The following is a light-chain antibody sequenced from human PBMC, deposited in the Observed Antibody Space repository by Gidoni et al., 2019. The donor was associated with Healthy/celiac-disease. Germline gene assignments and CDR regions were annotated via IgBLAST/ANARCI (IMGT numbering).Light chain of an antibody. CDR2: GAS. CDR1: QSVSSN. Sequence: EIVMTQSPATLSVSPGGRATLSCRASQSVSSNLAWYQQTPGQAPRLLIYGASTRATGTPARFSGSGSGTEFTLTISSLQSEDFAVYYCQQYNNWPPITFGPGTKVDIK. J-gene: IGKJ3*01. V-gene: IGKV3-15*01. CDR3: QQYNNWPPIT.